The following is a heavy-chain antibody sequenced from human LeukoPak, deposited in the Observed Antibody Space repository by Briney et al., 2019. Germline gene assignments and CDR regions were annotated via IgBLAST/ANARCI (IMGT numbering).Heavy chain of an antibody. D-gene: IGHD3-16*02. V-gene: IGHV4-59*08. CDR3: ARTRSPLGYYDYVWGSYRWYYFDY. J-gene: IGHJ4*02. Sequence: SETLSLTCTVSGGSISSYYWSWLRQPPGKGLEWIGYIYYSGRTNYNPSLKSRVTISVDTSKNQFSLKLSSVTAADTAVYYCARTRSPLGYYDYVWGSYRWYYFDYWGQGTLVTVSS. CDR1: GGSISSYY. CDR2: IYYSGRT.